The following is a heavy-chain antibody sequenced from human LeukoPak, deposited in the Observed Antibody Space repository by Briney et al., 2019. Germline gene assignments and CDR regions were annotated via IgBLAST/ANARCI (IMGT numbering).Heavy chain of an antibody. Sequence: SETLSLTCAVYGVSFSGYYWSWIRQPPGKGLEWIGEINHSGSTNYNPSLKSRVTISVDTSKNQFSLKLSSVTAADTAVYYCARGGELLGGRYFDYWGQGTLVTVSS. J-gene: IGHJ4*02. CDR2: INHSGST. D-gene: IGHD1-26*01. V-gene: IGHV4-34*01. CDR3: ARGGELLGGRYFDY. CDR1: GVSFSGYY.